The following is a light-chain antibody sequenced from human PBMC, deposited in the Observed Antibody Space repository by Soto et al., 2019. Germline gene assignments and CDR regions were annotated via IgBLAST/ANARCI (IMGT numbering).Light chain of an antibody. CDR3: QQYNVWPLT. Sequence: EIVMTQSPATLSVSPVERATLSCRASRSVSSNLAWYQQKHGQTPKLLIYVASTRATGIPARFSGSGSGTEFTLTISSLQSEDFAVYYCQQYNVWPLTFGGGTKVEFK. CDR1: RSVSSN. V-gene: IGKV3-15*01. J-gene: IGKJ4*01. CDR2: VAS.